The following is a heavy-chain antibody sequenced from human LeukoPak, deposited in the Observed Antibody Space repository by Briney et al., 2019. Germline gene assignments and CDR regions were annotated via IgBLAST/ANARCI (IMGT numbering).Heavy chain of an antibody. Sequence: SGTLSLTCAVSGGSISSSDWWSWVRQPPGRGLEWIGYIYRNENPNYNPSLKSRVTMSVDKSKNQFSLRLSSVTAADTAVYYCARLPYSSDRGGDYWGQGTLVTVSS. CDR3: ARLPYSSDRGGDY. D-gene: IGHD6-25*01. V-gene: IGHV4-4*02. CDR1: GGSISSSDW. J-gene: IGHJ4*02. CDR2: IYRNENP.